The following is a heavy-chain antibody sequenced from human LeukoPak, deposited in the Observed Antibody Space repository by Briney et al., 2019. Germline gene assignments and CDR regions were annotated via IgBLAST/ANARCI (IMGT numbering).Heavy chain of an antibody. D-gene: IGHD3-22*01. Sequence: GGSLRLSCAASGFTFSSYAMSWVRQAPGKGLEWVSAISGSGGSTYYADSVKGRFTISRDNSKNTLYLQMNSLRAEDTVVYYCARTSIDYYYDSSGYYLDYWGQGTLVTVSS. CDR2: ISGSGGST. V-gene: IGHV3-23*01. CDR1: GFTFSSYA. CDR3: ARTSIDYYYDSSGYYLDY. J-gene: IGHJ4*02.